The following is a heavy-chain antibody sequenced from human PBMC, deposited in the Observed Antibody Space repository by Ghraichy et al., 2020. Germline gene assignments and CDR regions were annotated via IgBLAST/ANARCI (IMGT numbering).Heavy chain of an antibody. CDR3: ARRARAARSGWFDP. Sequence: SETLSLTCTVSGGSISSSSYYWGWIRQPPGKGLEWIGSIYYSGSTYYNPSLKSRVTISVDTSKNQFSLKLSSVTAADTAVYYCARRARAARSGWFDPWGQGTLVTVSS. J-gene: IGHJ5*02. CDR1: GGSISSSSYY. V-gene: IGHV4-39*01. CDR2: IYYSGST. D-gene: IGHD6-6*01.